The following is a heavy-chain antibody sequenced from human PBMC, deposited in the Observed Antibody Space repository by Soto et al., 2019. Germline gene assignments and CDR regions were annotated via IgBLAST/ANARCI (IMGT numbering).Heavy chain of an antibody. V-gene: IGHV4-30-4*01. Sequence: QVQLQESGPRLVKPSQTLSLTCTVSGGSIRSGDNYWSWIRQTPGKGLEWIGYIYYRGSTYYNQSLKSRVTISVDTSMNQFSLTLTSVTDADTAVYYCARDPARGGVSYLGYFDYWGQGTPVTVSS. CDR3: ARDPARGGVSYLGYFDY. CDR1: GGSIRSGDNY. D-gene: IGHD3-10*01. CDR2: IYYRGST. J-gene: IGHJ4*02.